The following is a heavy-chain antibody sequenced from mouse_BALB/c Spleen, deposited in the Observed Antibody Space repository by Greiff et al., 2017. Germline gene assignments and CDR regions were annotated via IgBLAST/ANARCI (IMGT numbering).Heavy chain of an antibody. J-gene: IGHJ3*01. V-gene: IGHV1-54*03. Sequence: VQLQQSGAELVRPGTSVKVSCKASGYAFTNSLIEWVKQRPGQGLEWIGVINPGSGGTNYNEKFKGKATLTADKSSSTAYMHLSSLTSDDSAVYFCARRGDYDWFAYWGQGTLVTISA. CDR2: INPGSGGT. D-gene: IGHD2-4*01. CDR1: GYAFTNSL. CDR3: ARRGDYDWFAY.